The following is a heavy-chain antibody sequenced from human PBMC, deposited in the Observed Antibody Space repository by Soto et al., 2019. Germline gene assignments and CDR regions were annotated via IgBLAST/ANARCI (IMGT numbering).Heavy chain of an antibody. Sequence: SGGSLRLSCAASGFTFSSYGMHWVRQAPGKGLEWVAVISYDGSNKYYADSVKGRFTISRDNSKNTLYLQMNSLRAEDTAVYYCAKEYIVVVVAATAGMDVWGQGTTVTVSS. CDR1: GFTFSSYG. J-gene: IGHJ6*02. D-gene: IGHD2-15*01. CDR2: ISYDGSNK. CDR3: AKEYIVVVVAATAGMDV. V-gene: IGHV3-30*18.